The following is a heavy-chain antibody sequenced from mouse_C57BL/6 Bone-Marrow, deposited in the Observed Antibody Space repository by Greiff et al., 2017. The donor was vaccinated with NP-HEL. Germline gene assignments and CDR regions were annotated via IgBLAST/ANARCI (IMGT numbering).Heavy chain of an antibody. CDR3: AREGGLRRRTYAMDY. CDR2: INYDGSST. Sequence: EVKLVESEGGLVQPGSSMKLSCRASGFTFSDYYMAWVRPVPEKGLEWVANINYDGSSTYYLASLKSRFIISRDNAKNILYLTMSSLKSEDTATYYCAREGGLRRRTYAMDYWGQGTSVTVSS. J-gene: IGHJ4*01. D-gene: IGHD2-4*01. CDR1: GFTFSDYY. V-gene: IGHV5-16*01.